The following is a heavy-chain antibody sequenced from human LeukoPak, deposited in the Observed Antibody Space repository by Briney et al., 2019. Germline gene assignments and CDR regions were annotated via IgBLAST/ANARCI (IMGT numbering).Heavy chain of an antibody. J-gene: IGHJ4*02. D-gene: IGHD5-12*01. CDR1: GFTFSSYS. Sequence: PGGSLRLSCAASGFTFSSYSMNWGRQAPGKGLEWVSYISNNSSTIYYADSVNGRFTISRDNAKNSLYLQMNSLRDEDTAVYYCARGSTLVDIVATTPFDYWGQGTLVTVSS. V-gene: IGHV3-48*02. CDR3: ARGSTLVDIVATTPFDY. CDR2: ISNNSSTI.